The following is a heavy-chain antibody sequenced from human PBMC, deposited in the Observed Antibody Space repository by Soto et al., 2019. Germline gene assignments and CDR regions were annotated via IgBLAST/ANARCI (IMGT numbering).Heavy chain of an antibody. V-gene: IGHV3-48*01. J-gene: IGHJ6*02. CDR2: ISSSISTI. Sequence: EVQLVESGGGLVQPGGSLRLSCAASGFTFSSYSMNWVRQAPGKGLEWVSYISSSISTIYYADSVKGRFTISRDKAKNSLYLQMNSLRAEDTAVYYCAREGPVYGMDVWGQGTTVTVSS. CDR3: AREGPVYGMDV. CDR1: GFTFSSYS.